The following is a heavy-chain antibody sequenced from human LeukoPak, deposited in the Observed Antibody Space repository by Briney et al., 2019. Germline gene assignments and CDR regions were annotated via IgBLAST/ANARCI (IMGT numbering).Heavy chain of an antibody. CDR2: ISYDGRKK. Sequence: PGGSLRLSCAVSGFTFSTYTMHWVRQAPSKGLEWVALISYDGRKKYYADFVKGRFTISRDNSKNTQYLQMNSLRAEDTAVYYCARDNSGYDYAFDIWGQGTKVTVSS. CDR1: GFTFSTYT. J-gene: IGHJ3*02. CDR3: ARDNSGYDYAFDI. V-gene: IGHV3-30*04. D-gene: IGHD5-12*01.